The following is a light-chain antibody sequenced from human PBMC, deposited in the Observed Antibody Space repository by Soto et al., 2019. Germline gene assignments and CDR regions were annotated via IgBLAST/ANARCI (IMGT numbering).Light chain of an antibody. CDR2: EAS. CDR1: QSINSH. CDR3: QQSYSITS. J-gene: IGKJ4*01. V-gene: IGKV1-39*01. Sequence: DLPLTQSPPSLSASVGDRVTITCRSSQSINSHLNWYQQKTGKAPKLLIFEASSLHSGVPSRFGGSGSGTDFTLTITSLQPEDSATYYCQQSYSITSFGGGTKVEIK.